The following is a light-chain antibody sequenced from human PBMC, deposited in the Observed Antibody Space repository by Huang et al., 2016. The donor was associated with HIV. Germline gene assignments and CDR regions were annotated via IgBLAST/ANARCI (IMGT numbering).Light chain of an antibody. CDR2: GVS. CDR3: QQSNSWPPWT. V-gene: IGKV3-15*01. J-gene: IGKJ1*01. CDR1: QSVSNN. Sequence: ELVMTQSPAILSVSPGERATLSCRASQSVSNNLAWYQQKPGQAPRLVIYGVSTRATGIPARFSGSGSGTEFTLTISSLQSEDFAVYYCQQSNSWPPWTFGQGTKVEI.